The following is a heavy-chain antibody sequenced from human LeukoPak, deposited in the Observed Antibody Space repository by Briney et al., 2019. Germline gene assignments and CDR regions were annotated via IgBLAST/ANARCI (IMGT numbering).Heavy chain of an antibody. Sequence: SETLSLTCTVSGGSTSSGSYFWNWIRQPAGKGLEWIGRIYTTGSTSYSPSLKSRVTISIDASKNQISLKLSSVTAADTAVYYCARDKGWLQLIFDYWGQGTLVTVSS. CDR2: IYTTGST. D-gene: IGHD5-24*01. CDR3: ARDKGWLQLIFDY. CDR1: GGSTSSGSYF. V-gene: IGHV4-61*02. J-gene: IGHJ4*02.